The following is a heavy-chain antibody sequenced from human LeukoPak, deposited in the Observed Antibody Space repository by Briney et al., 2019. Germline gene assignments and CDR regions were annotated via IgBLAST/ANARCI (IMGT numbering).Heavy chain of an antibody. V-gene: IGHV3-48*03. D-gene: IGHD6-19*01. CDR1: GFTFSSYE. CDR3: AREIVSAVAGNFDY. J-gene: IGHJ4*02. CDR2: ISSSGSTR. Sequence: GGSLRLSYAASGFTFSSYEMNWVRQAPGKGLEWVSYISSSGSTRTYADSVKGRFTISRDNAKNSLYLEMNSLRAEDTAVYYCAREIVSAVAGNFDYWGQGTLVTVSS.